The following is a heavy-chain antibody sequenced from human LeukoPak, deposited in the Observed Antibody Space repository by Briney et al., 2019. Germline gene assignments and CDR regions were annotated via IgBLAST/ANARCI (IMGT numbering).Heavy chain of an antibody. V-gene: IGHV4-30-2*01. CDR1: GGSISSGSYS. CDR2: IYHSGST. Sequence: SETLSLTCAVSGGSISSGSYSWSWIRQPPGKGLEWIGYIYHSGSTYYNPSLKSRVTISVDRSKNQFSLKLSSVTAADTAVYYCARQDPKYAFDIWGQGTMVTVSS. CDR3: ARQDPKYAFDI. J-gene: IGHJ3*02.